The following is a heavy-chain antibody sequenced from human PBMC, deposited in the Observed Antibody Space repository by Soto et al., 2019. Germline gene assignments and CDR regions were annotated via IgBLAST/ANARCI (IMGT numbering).Heavy chain of an antibody. V-gene: IGHV4-34*01. CDR2: INHSGST. D-gene: IGHD3-10*01. J-gene: IGHJ6*02. Sequence: SETLSLTCAVYGGSFSGYYWSWIRQPPGKGLEWIGEINHSGSTNYNPSLKSRVTISVDTSKNQFSLKLSSVTAADTALYFCARWKGLLWFGELRYYGMDVWGQGTTVT. CDR1: GGSFSGYY. CDR3: ARWKGLLWFGELRYYGMDV.